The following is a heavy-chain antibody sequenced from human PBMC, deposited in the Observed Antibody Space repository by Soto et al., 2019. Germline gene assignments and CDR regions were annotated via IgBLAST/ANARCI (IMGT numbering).Heavy chain of an antibody. CDR1: GGSISSYY. Sequence: PSETLSLTCTVSGGSISSYYWSWIRQPPGKGLEWIGYIYYSGSTNYNPSLKSRVTISVDTSKNQFSLKLSSVTAADTAVYYCARGGIAVADYYYYYYMDVWGKGTTVTVS. CDR2: IYYSGST. V-gene: IGHV4-59*01. CDR3: ARGGIAVADYYYYYYMDV. J-gene: IGHJ6*03. D-gene: IGHD6-19*01.